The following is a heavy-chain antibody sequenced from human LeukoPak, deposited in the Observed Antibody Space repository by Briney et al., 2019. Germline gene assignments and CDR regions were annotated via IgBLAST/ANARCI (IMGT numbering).Heavy chain of an antibody. CDR1: GFTFSSYS. CDR2: ISSSSSYI. D-gene: IGHD3-22*01. CDR3: ARGDGNQYYYDSSGYPRYYYYYYMDV. Sequence: GGSLRLSCAASGFTFSSYSMNWVRQAPGKGLEWVSSISSSSSYIYYADSVKGRFTISRDNAKNTLYLQMNSLRAEDTAVYYCARGDGNQYYYDSSGYPRYYYYYYMDVWGKGTTVTVSS. J-gene: IGHJ6*03. V-gene: IGHV3-21*01.